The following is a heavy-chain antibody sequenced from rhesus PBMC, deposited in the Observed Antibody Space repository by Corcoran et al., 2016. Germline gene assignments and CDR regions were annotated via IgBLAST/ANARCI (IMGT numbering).Heavy chain of an antibody. CDR2: ISGSGRST. Sequence: QVQLQESGPGLVKPSETLSLTCAVSGGSISSNYWSRVRQPPGNGLGWIGRISGSGRSTDYNPTLKRRVTISTDTSKNQFSLKLSSVTAADTAVYYCAREGESDYWGQGVLVTVSS. J-gene: IGHJ4*01. V-gene: IGHV4-173*01. CDR3: AREGESDY. CDR1: GGSISSNY.